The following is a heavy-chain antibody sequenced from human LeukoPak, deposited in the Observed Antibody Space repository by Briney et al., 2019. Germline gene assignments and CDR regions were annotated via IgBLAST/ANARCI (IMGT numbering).Heavy chain of an antibody. CDR2: IRPGASKE. Sequence: PGGSLRLSCAASGFTFSSYGMHWVRQAPGKGLEWVAFIRPGASKEYHADSVKGRFIISRDNSKKILYLQMNSLRVEDTAMYYCAKEAGLFDVWGQGAMVIVSS. J-gene: IGHJ3*01. CDR1: GFTFSSYG. CDR3: AKEAGLFDV. V-gene: IGHV3-30*02.